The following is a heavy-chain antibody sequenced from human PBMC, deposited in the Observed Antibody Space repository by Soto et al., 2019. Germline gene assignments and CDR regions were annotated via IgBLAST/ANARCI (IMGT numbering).Heavy chain of an antibody. V-gene: IGHV4-34*01. CDR3: ARAAPSSIVVVPARRRNWFDP. CDR2: INHSGST. CDR1: GGSFIGYY. J-gene: IGHJ5*02. D-gene: IGHD2-2*01. Sequence: PSETLSLTCAVYGGSFIGYYWSWIRQPPGKGLEWIGEINHSGSTNYNPSLKSRVTISVDTSKNQFSLKLSSVTAADTAVYYCARAAPSSIVVVPARRRNWFDPWGQGTLVTVSS.